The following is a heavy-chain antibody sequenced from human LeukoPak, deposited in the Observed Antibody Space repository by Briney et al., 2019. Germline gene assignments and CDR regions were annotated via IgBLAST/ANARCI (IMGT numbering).Heavy chain of an antibody. CDR2: IWYDGHNK. V-gene: IGHV3-33*01. Sequence: PGGSLKLSCAASGFTFSKYGMHWVRQAPGNGLDWLALIWYDGHNKYYADSVKGRFSISRDNSKNTLFLEMNDLRAEDTALYYCAREWGLIAVAGGPGYWGQGTPVTVSS. D-gene: IGHD6-19*01. J-gene: IGHJ4*02. CDR1: GFTFSKYG. CDR3: AREWGLIAVAGGPGY.